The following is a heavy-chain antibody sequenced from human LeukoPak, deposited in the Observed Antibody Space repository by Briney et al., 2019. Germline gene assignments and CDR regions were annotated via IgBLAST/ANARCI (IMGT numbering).Heavy chain of an antibody. CDR2: IYTSGST. V-gene: IGHV4-4*07. CDR3: ARVPMSYCSSTSCPLGCDP. J-gene: IGHJ5*02. D-gene: IGHD2-2*01. CDR1: GGSISSYY. Sequence: PSQTLSLTCTVSGGSISSYYWSWIRQPAGKGLEWIGRIYTSGSTNYNPSLKSRATMPVDTSKNQFSLKLSSVTAADTAVYYCARVPMSYCSSTSCPLGCDPWGQGTLVTVSS.